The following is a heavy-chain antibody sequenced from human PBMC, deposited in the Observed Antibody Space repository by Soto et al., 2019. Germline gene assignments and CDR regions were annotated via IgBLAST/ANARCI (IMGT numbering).Heavy chain of an antibody. CDR2: IYTSGST. CDR1: GGSISSYY. Sequence: SETLSLTCTVSGGSISSYYWSWIRQPAGKGLEWIGRIYTSGSTNYNPSLKCRVTMSVDTSKNQFSLKLSSVTAADTAVYYCARGGRFLEWYQTNNYGMDVWGQGTTVTVSS. CDR3: ARGGRFLEWYQTNNYGMDV. D-gene: IGHD3-3*01. J-gene: IGHJ6*02. V-gene: IGHV4-4*07.